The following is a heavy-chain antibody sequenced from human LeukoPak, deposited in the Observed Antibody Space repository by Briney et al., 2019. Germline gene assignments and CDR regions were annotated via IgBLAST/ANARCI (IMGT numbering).Heavy chain of an antibody. Sequence: GGSLRLSCAASGFTFDDYAMHWVRQAPGKGLEWVSVIYSGGSTYYADSVKGRFTISRDNSKNTLYLQMNSLRAEDTAVYYCARVGYYGSGSYYKALDYWGQGTLVTVSS. J-gene: IGHJ4*02. D-gene: IGHD3-10*01. CDR2: IYSGGST. V-gene: IGHV3-53*01. CDR3: ARVGYYGSGSYYKALDY. CDR1: GFTFDDYA.